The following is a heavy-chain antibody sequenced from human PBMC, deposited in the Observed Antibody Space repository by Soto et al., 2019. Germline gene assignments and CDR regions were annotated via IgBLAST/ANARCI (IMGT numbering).Heavy chain of an antibody. D-gene: IGHD6-6*01. V-gene: IGHV3-23*01. Sequence: GRSLRLSCAASGFPFSSYAMSWVRQAPGKGLEWVSAISGSGGSTYYADSVKGRFTISRDNSKNTLYLQMNSLRAEDTAVYYCAKDQGSSSSYYYYGMDVWGQGTTVTVSS. CDR2: ISGSGGST. CDR3: AKDQGSSSSYYYYGMDV. J-gene: IGHJ6*02. CDR1: GFPFSSYA.